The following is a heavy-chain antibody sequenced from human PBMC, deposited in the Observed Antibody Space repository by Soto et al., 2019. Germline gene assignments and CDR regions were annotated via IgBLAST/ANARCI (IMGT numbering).Heavy chain of an antibody. CDR1: GYTFNSYG. CDR3: ARDQYDILTGYYSGDAFDI. J-gene: IGHJ3*02. V-gene: IGHV1-18*01. CDR2: ISAYNGNT. D-gene: IGHD3-9*01. Sequence: QVQLVQSGAEVKKPGASVKVSCKASGYTFNSYGITWVRQAPGQGLEWMGWISAYNGNTNYAQNLQGRVTMTTDTSTSTAYMELRSLRSDDTAVYYCARDQYDILTGYYSGDAFDIWGQGTMVTVSS.